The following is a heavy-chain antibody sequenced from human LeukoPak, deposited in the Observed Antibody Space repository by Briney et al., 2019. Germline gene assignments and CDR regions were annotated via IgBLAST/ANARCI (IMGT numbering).Heavy chain of an antibody. CDR1: GFTFSSYG. V-gene: IGHV3-30*02. D-gene: IGHD2-2*01. CDR2: IRYDGSNK. J-gene: IGHJ4*02. Sequence: GGSLRLSCAASGFTFSSYGMHWVRQAPGKGLEGVAFIRYDGSNKYYADSVKDRFTISRDNPKNTLYLQMNSLRDEDTAVYYCAKDVFSKRYYFDYWGQGTLVTVSS. CDR3: AKDVFSKRYYFDY.